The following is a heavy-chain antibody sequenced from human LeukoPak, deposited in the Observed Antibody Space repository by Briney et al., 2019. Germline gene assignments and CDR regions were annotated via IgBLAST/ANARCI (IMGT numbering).Heavy chain of an antibody. CDR1: GGSIINYY. CDR2: IYYSGST. V-gene: IGHV4-59*01. J-gene: IGHJ6*02. D-gene: IGHD3-10*01. Sequence: TSETLSLTSTVSGGSIINYYWTWIRQPPGKGLEWIGYIYYSGSTNYNPSLKSRVSISVDRSKNQFSLKLSSVTAADTAVYYCARGNYYTSGSYYTNYYFGLDVWGQGTTVTVSS. CDR3: ARGNYYTSGSYYTNYYFGLDV.